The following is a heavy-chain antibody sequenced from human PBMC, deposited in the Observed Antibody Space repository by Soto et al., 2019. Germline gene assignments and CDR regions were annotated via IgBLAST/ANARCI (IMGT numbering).Heavy chain of an antibody. V-gene: IGHV4-30-4*01. D-gene: IGHD5-18*01. CDR3: ARDGIQLWLSARDRFDX. CDR2: IYSTGSI. CDR1: GGSISSVNYY. Sequence: PSETLSLTFTVSGGSISSVNYYWSWIRQSPGKGLEWIGYIYSTGSIYYNPSLMSRVSMSVDTSKNKLSLNLSSVTAADTAVYFCARDGIQLWLSARDRFDXWGQGTLVTVSX. J-gene: IGHJ5*02.